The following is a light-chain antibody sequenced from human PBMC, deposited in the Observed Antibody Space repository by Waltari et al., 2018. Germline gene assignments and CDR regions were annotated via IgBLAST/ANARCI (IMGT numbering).Light chain of an antibody. V-gene: IGKV4-1*01. Sequence: DIVMTQSPDSLAVSLGERATINRTSSQSVLFNFNNKNYLGWYQHKPGRPPKPLIYWASTRESGVPDRFSGSGSGTDFNLTISSLQAEDVAVYYCQQYYSLPWAFGQGTKVEIK. CDR3: QQYYSLPWA. CDR2: WAS. CDR1: QSVLFNFNNKNY. J-gene: IGKJ1*01.